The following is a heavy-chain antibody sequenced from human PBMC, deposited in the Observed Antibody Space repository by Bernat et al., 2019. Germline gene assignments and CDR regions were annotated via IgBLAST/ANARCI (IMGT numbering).Heavy chain of an antibody. Sequence: QVQLVESGGGVVQPGRSLRLSCAASGFTFSSYGMHWVRQAPGKGLAWVAVIWYDGSNKYYADSVKGRFTISRDNSKNTLYLQMNSLRAEDTAVYYCAKAANYYGSGSYPGPLDAFDIWGQGTMVTVSS. V-gene: IGHV3-33*06. J-gene: IGHJ3*02. CDR2: IWYDGSNK. CDR1: GFTFSSYG. CDR3: AKAANYYGSGSYPGPLDAFDI. D-gene: IGHD3-10*01.